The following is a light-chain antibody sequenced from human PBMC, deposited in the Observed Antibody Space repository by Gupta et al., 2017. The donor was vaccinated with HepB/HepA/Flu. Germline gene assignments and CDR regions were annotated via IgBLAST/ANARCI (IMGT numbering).Light chain of an antibody. J-gene: IGLJ3*02. V-gene: IGLV2-23*02. CDR3: CSYEGTTTWV. CDR2: EVN. Sequence: HSALTQPASVSGSPGQSTTISCTGTSSDIGTYNLVSWYQHRPGKAPKLILYEVNKRPSGVSNRFSGSKSGHTASLTISGLQAEDEADYYCCSYEGTTTWVFGEVTKLTVL. CDR1: SSDIGTYNL.